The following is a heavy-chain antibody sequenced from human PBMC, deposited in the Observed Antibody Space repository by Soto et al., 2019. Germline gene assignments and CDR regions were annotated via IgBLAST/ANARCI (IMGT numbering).Heavy chain of an antibody. Sequence: EASVKVSCKASGYTFTSYGISWVRQAPGQGLEWMGWISAYNGNTNYAQKLQGRVTMTTDTSTSTAYMELRSLRSDDTAVYYCASRGADCSSTSCYSLDPFDAFDIWGQGTMVTVSS. CDR1: GYTFTSYG. CDR3: ASRGADCSSTSCYSLDPFDAFDI. J-gene: IGHJ3*02. V-gene: IGHV1-18*01. CDR2: ISAYNGNT. D-gene: IGHD2-2*01.